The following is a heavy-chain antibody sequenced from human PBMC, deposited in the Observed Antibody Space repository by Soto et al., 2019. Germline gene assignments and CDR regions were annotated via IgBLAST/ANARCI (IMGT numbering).Heavy chain of an antibody. Sequence: QVQLVQSGGEVKKPGASVKVSCKASGYNYNNYGVTWVRQAPGQGLEWMGWISAFNHKANYSHNIQDRVTMTIDTTTNTAHMALRSLRTDDTAVYYCARQHNDLWTDASDFDYWGQGTLVTVSA. CDR1: GYNYNNYG. CDR3: ARQHNDLWTDASDFDY. V-gene: IGHV1-18*04. D-gene: IGHD3-9*01. CDR2: ISAFNHKA. J-gene: IGHJ4*02.